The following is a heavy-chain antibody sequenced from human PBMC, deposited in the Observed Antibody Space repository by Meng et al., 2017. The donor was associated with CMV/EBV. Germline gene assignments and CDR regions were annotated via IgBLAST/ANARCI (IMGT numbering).Heavy chain of an antibody. V-gene: IGHV3-73*01. CDR2: IRSKANSYAT. CDR3: TRIGPPIGIVVVVAATDYYYYGMDV. D-gene: IGHD2-15*01. Sequence: GESLKISCAASGFTFSGSAMHWVRQASGKGLEWVGRIRSKANSYATAYAASVKGRFTISRDDSKNTAYLQMNSLKTEDTAVYYCTRIGPPIGIVVVVAATDYYYYGMDVWGQGTTVTVSS. CDR1: GFTFSGSA. J-gene: IGHJ6*02.